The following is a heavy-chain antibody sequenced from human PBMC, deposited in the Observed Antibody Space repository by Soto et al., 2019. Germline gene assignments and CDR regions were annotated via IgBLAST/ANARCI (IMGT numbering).Heavy chain of an antibody. CDR2: IIPIFGTA. J-gene: IGHJ6*02. D-gene: IGHD1-1*01. V-gene: IGHV1-69*01. Sequence: QVQLVQSGAEVKKPGSSVKVSCKASGGTFSSYAISWVRQAPGQGLEWMGGIIPIFGTANYAQKFQGRVTITADESTSTAYMALSSLRSADTAVYYCASLEFGSPPSLVMDVWGQGTTVTVSS. CDR3: ASLEFGSPPSLVMDV. CDR1: GGTFSSYA.